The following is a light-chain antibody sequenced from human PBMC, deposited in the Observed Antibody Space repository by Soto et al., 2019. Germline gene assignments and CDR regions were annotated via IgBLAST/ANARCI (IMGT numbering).Light chain of an antibody. J-gene: IGKJ1*01. CDR1: QTISSW. V-gene: IGKV1-5*01. CDR2: DAS. CDR3: QQCYMGWT. Sequence: DIQMTQSPSTLSGSVGDRVTITCRASQTISSWLAWYQQKPGKAPKLLIYDASSLESGVPSRFSGIGPGTEFTLSISSLQPEDFGTYYCQQCYMGWTFGQGTKVDIK.